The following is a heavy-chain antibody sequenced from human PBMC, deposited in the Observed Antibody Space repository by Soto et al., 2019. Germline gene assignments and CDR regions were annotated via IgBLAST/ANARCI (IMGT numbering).Heavy chain of an antibody. D-gene: IGHD3-10*01. CDR1: GFTFSSYA. Sequence: QVQLVESGGGVVQPGRSLRLSCAASGFTFSSYAMHWVRQAPGKGLEWVAVISYDESNKYYADSVKGRFTISRDNSKNTLYLPMNILRAEDTAVSYCAKEPVRRYYGAGSYYFGYWGQGTLVTVS. CDR2: ISYDESNK. V-gene: IGHV3-30-3*01. CDR3: AKEPVRRYYGAGSYYFGY. J-gene: IGHJ4*02.